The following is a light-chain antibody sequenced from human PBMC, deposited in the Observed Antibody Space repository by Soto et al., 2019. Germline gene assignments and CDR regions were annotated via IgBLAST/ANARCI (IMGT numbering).Light chain of an antibody. CDR3: GGWDDSLSGPV. Sequence: QSALTQPPSASGSPGQSVTISCTGTSSDIGAYIYVSWYQQHPGKAPKLMISEVSRRPSGVPERFSGSKSGNTASLTVSGLQADDEAHYYCGGWDDSLSGPVFGGGTKVTVL. V-gene: IGLV2-8*01. J-gene: IGLJ2*01. CDR1: SSDIGAYIY. CDR2: EVS.